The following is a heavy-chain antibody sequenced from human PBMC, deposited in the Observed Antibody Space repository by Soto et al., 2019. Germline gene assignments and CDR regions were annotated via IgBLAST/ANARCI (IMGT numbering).Heavy chain of an antibody. CDR3: ARXRRIFWSGYLYYYGMDV. J-gene: IGHJ6*02. V-gene: IGHV1-18*04. CDR1: GYTFTGYY. CDR2: ISAYNGNT. Sequence: GASVEVSCKASGYTFTGYYMHWVRQAPGQGLEWMGWISAYNGNTNYAQKLQGRVTMTTDTSTSTAYMELRSMRSDDTAVYYCARXRRIFWSGYLYYYGMDVWGQGTTVTVSS. D-gene: IGHD3-3*01.